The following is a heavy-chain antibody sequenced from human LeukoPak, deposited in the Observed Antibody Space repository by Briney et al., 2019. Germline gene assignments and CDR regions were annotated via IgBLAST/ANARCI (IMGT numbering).Heavy chain of an antibody. CDR2: ISGSDGST. V-gene: IGHV3-23*01. Sequence: PGGSLRLSCAASGFTFSSYAMSWVRQAPGKGLEWVSAISGSDGSTYYADSVKGRFTISRDNSKNTPYLQMNSLRAEDTAVYYCAKVSSYYFGYFDYWGQGTLVTVSS. CDR1: GFTFSSYA. D-gene: IGHD3-22*01. CDR3: AKVSSYYFGYFDY. J-gene: IGHJ4*02.